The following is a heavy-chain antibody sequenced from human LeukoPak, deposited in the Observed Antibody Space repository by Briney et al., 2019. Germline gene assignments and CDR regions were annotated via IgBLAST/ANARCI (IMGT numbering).Heavy chain of an antibody. CDR2: ISYDGSSK. Sequence: GGSLRLSCAASGFTFSSYTMHWVRQAPGKGLEWVAVISYDGSSKYYADSVKGRFTISRDNSKNTLYLQMNSLRAEDTAIYYCARGPYYRSSTSCFGESMDVWGQGTTVTVSS. J-gene: IGHJ6*02. D-gene: IGHD2-2*01. V-gene: IGHV3-30-3*01. CDR1: GFTFSSYT. CDR3: ARGPYYRSSTSCFGESMDV.